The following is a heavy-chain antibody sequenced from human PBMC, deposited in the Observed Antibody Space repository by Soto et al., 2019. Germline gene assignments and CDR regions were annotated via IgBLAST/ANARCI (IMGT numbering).Heavy chain of an antibody. V-gene: IGHV1-2*02. Sequence: ASVKVSCKXSGYTFTGYYMHWVRQAPGQGLEWMGWINPNSGGTNYAQKFQGRVTMTRDTSISTAYMELSRLRSDDTAVYYCARGDYYDSSGYYLRDGWLPYFDYWGQGTLVTVSS. D-gene: IGHD3-22*01. CDR1: GYTFTGYY. CDR3: ARGDYYDSSGYYLRDGWLPYFDY. J-gene: IGHJ4*02. CDR2: INPNSGGT.